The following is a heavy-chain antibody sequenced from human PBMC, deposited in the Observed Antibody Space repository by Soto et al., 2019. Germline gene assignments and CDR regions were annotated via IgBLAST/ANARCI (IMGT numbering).Heavy chain of an antibody. CDR1: GDSISSDKW. D-gene: IGHD6-25*01. CDR3: ARGERQQQRDY. J-gene: IGHJ4*02. CDR2: IHHSGNS. Sequence: SETLSLTCAVSGDSISSDKWWSWFRQPPGKGLEWIGEIHHSGNSNYNPSLKSRVIISVDKSKNQFSLNLSSLTDADTAVYYCARGERQQQRDYWDQGTLVTVS. V-gene: IGHV4-4*02.